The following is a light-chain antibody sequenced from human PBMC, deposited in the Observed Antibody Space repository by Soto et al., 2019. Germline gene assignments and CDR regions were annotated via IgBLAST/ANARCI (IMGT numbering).Light chain of an antibody. CDR1: QSVSSSY. V-gene: IGKV3-20*01. J-gene: IGKJ2*01. Sequence: EIVLTQSPGTLSLSPGERATLSCRASQSVSSSYLAWYQQKPGQAPRLLIYGASGRATGIPDRFSGSGSGTDFPLIISRLEPEDFAVYYCQQYGSSPMYTFGQGTKLEIK. CDR2: GAS. CDR3: QQYGSSPMYT.